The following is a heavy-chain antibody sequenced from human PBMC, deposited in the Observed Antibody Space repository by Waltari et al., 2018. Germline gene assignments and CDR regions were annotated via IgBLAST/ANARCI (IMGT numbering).Heavy chain of an antibody. D-gene: IGHD2-2*01. J-gene: IGHJ4*02. Sequence: QVQLVESGGGVVQPGRSLRLSCAASGFTFSSYAMPWVRQAPGKGLEWVAVISYDGSNKYYADSVKGRFTISRDNSKNTLYLQMNSLRAEDTAVYYCARSYANGPGYWGQGTLVTVSS. CDR2: ISYDGSNK. CDR3: ARSYANGPGY. CDR1: GFTFSSYA. V-gene: IGHV3-30*01.